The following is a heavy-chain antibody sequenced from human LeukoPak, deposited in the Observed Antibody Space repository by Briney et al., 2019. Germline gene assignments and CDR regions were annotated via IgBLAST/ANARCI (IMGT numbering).Heavy chain of an antibody. CDR1: RFTFSNYP. CDR2: ISYDGSNK. CDR3: ARAQYCSGGSCYGDY. V-gene: IGHV3-30*14. D-gene: IGHD2-15*01. J-gene: IGHJ4*02. Sequence: GGSLRLSCAASRFTFSNYPMHWVRQAPGKGLEWVAVISYDGSNKYYADSVKGRLTISRDNSKNTLYLQMNSLRAEDTAVYYCARAQYCSGGSCYGDYWGQGTLVTVSS.